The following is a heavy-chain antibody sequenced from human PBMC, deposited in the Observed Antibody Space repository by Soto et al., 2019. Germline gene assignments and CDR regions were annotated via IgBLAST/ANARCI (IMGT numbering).Heavy chain of an antibody. CDR3: ARVEAVAGLYNYHGLDV. CDR1: GGTFSNYA. V-gene: IGHV1-69*12. Sequence: QVQLVQYGAEVKKPGSSVKVSCKVSGGTFSNYAIDWVRLAPGHGLEWMGGIVPIFGTTYYTQKFQGRATIIADDSTTTAYLEMSSLRSDDTAIYYCARVEAVAGLYNYHGLDVWGQGTAVTVSS. D-gene: IGHD6-19*01. J-gene: IGHJ6*02. CDR2: IVPIFGTT.